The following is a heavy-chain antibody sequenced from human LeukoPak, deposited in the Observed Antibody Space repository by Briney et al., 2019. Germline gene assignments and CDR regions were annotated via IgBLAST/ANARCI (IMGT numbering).Heavy chain of an antibody. V-gene: IGHV4-39*07. D-gene: IGHD3-16*01. CDR3: ARDIYDTKAYDYVWEKAIFFDY. CDR1: TGSISSSSYY. Sequence: SETLSLTCTVSTGSISSSSYYWGWIRQPPGKGLEWIGNMYYSGSTYYNPSLKSRVTISVDTSKNQFSLKLSSVTAADTAVYYCARDIYDTKAYDYVWEKAIFFDYWGQGTLVTVSS. CDR2: MYYSGST. J-gene: IGHJ4*02.